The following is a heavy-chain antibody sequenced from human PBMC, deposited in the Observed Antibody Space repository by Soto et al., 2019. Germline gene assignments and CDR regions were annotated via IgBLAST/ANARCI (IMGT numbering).Heavy chain of an antibody. CDR3: ARARKGSGSDYYYHYGMDV. V-gene: IGHV4-30-4*01. Sequence: PSETLSLTCTVSGDSIRSGNHYWSWIRQPPGKGLEWIGYIYYSGSTYYSPSLKSRVTISVDTSKNQFSLKLSSVTAADTAVYYCARARKGSGSDYYYHYGMDVWGKGTTVTVSS. J-gene: IGHJ6*04. D-gene: IGHD3-3*01. CDR1: GDSIRSGNHY. CDR2: IYYSGST.